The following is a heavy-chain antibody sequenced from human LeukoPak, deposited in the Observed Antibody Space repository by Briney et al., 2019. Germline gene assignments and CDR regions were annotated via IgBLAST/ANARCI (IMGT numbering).Heavy chain of an antibody. CDR2: ISGGGGNT. J-gene: IGHJ4*02. CDR1: GFTVSSNY. D-gene: IGHD3-3*01. V-gene: IGHV3-23*01. CDR3: APGRFLEWLSPPADY. Sequence: GGSLRLSFAASGFTVSSNYMSWVRQAPGKGLEWVSVISGGGGNTYYADSVKGRFTISRDNSKNTLYLQMNSLRAEDTAVYYCAPGRFLEWLSPPADYWGQGTLVTVSS.